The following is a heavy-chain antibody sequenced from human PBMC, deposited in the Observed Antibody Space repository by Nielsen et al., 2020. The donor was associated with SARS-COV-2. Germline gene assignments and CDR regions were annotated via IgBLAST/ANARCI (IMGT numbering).Heavy chain of an antibody. CDR3: ARPSSGSYLNWFDP. J-gene: IGHJ5*02. V-gene: IGHV3-30-3*01. CDR1: GFTFSSYA. D-gene: IGHD1-26*01. CDR2: ISYDGSNK. Sequence: GESLKISCAASGFTFSSYAMHWVRQAPGKGLEWVAVISYDGSNKYYADSVKGRFTISRDNSKNTLYLQMNSLRAEDTAVYYCARPSSGSYLNWFDPWGQGTLVTVSS.